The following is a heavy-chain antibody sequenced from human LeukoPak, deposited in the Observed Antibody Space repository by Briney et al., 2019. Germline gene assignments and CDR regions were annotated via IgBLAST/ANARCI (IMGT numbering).Heavy chain of an antibody. Sequence: GGSLRLSCSASGFTFSSYAMHWVRQAPGKGLEWVAVISYDGSNKYYADSVKGRFTISRDNSKNTLYLQMNSLRAEDTAVYYCARDGTISYYGDYLGYWGQGTLVTVSS. CDR1: GFTFSSYA. D-gene: IGHD4-17*01. CDR2: ISYDGSNK. V-gene: IGHV3-30-3*01. J-gene: IGHJ4*02. CDR3: ARDGTISYYGDYLGY.